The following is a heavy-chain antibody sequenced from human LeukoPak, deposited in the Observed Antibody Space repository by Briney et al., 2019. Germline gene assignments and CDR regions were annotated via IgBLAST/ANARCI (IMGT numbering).Heavy chain of an antibody. CDR1: RFTFSSYG. CDR2: IRYDGSNK. CDR3: AKVVGYCSSTSCWSGAFDI. J-gene: IGHJ3*02. V-gene: IGHV3-30*02. Sequence: GGSLRLSCAASRFTFSSYGMHWVRQAPGKGLEWVAFIRYDGSNKYYADSVKGRFTISRDNSKNTLYLQMNSLRAEDTAVYYCAKVVGYCSSTSCWSGAFDIWGQGTMVTVSS. D-gene: IGHD2-2*01.